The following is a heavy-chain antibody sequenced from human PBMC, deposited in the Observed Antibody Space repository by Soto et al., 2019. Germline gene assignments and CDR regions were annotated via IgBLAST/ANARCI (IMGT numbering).Heavy chain of an antibody. CDR3: ARLPEDYYDSSLDFDY. CDR2: ISYDGSNK. D-gene: IGHD3-22*01. J-gene: IGHJ4*02. V-gene: IGHV3-30-3*01. Sequence: QVQLVESGGGVVQPGRSLRLSCAASGFTFSSYAMHWVRQAPGKGLEWVAVISYDGSNKYYADSVKGRFTISRDNSKNTLYLQMNSLRAEDTAVYYCARLPEDYYDSSLDFDYWGQGTLVTVFS. CDR1: GFTFSSYA.